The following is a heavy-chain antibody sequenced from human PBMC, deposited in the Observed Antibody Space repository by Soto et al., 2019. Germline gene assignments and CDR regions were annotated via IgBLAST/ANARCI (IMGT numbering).Heavy chain of an antibody. CDR2: ISGSGGST. CDR3: AKDQMRCSSTSCTRRGFDY. Sequence: GGSLRLSCAASGFTFSSYAMSWVRQAPGKGLEWVSAISGSGGSTYYADSVKGRFTISRDNSKNTLYLQMNSLRAEDTAVYYCAKDQMRCSSTSCTRRGFDYWGQGTLVTVSS. D-gene: IGHD2-2*01. CDR1: GFTFSSYA. J-gene: IGHJ4*02. V-gene: IGHV3-23*01.